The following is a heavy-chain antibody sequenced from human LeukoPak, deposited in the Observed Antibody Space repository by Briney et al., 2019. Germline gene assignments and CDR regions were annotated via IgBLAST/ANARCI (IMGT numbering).Heavy chain of an antibody. D-gene: IGHD1-26*01. CDR1: GGSFSGYY. V-gene: IGHV4-34*01. CDR2: INHSGST. J-gene: IGHJ4*02. CDR3: ARLVGATNY. Sequence: SETLSLTCAVYGGSFSGYYWSWIRQPPGKGLEWIGEINHSGSTNYNPSLKSRVTISVDTSKNQFSLKLSSVTAADTAVYYCARLVGATNYWGQGTMVTVSS.